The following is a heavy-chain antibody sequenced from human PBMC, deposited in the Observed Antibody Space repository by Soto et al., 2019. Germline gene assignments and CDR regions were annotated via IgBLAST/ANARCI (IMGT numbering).Heavy chain of an antibody. CDR3: AQPRCGGGCLVIFSSDAYYGLDV. Sequence: QITLKESGPTLVKPTQTLTMTCTVSGLSLTTTGEGVGRVPRLPRTAIDWLVLLYWDHAKRYSTTLKRRLTISKRIVERQVVFTITNMDTGHTATSHCAQPRCGGGCLVIFSSDAYYGLDVWWQGTTVTVSS. CDR2: LYWDHAK. D-gene: IGHD2-21*02. J-gene: IGHJ6*01. CDR1: GLSLTTTGEG. V-gene: IGHV2-5*02.